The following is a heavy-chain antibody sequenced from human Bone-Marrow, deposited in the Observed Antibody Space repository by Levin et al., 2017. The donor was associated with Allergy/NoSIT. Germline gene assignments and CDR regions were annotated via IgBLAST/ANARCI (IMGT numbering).Heavy chain of an antibody. CDR2: ISYSGTTE. CDR3: ARDEYADYDTYYYGMDV. V-gene: IGHV3-30*04. D-gene: IGHD4-17*01. CDR1: GFTFSTSA. Sequence: GESLKISCAASGFTFSTSAMHWVRQAPGKGLEWVAVISYSGTTEYYADSVKGRFIISRDNSKNTLYLQMNKVRAEDTGVYYCARDEYADYDTYYYGMDVWGQGTTVTVSS. J-gene: IGHJ6*02.